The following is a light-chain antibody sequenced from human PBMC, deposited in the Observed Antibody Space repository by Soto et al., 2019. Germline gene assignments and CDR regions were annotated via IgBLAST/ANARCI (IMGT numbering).Light chain of an antibody. CDR1: QSVSNN. CDR3: QPYNNWPLT. V-gene: IGKV3-15*01. J-gene: IGKJ4*01. Sequence: EIVMTHSPATLSVSPGERATLSCRASQSVSNNLAWYQQKPGQAPRLLIYGASTRATAIPARFSGSGSGTEFTLTISSLQSEDFAVYYCQPYNNWPLTFGGGTKVEIK. CDR2: GAS.